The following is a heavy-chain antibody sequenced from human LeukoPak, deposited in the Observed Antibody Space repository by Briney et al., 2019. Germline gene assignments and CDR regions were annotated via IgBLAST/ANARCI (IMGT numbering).Heavy chain of an antibody. CDR1: GYSFTSYW. CDR3: ARLLALVTTSLVPVYFDY. J-gene: IGHJ4*02. V-gene: IGHV5-51*01. CDR2: IYPGDSDT. Sequence: GESLKISCKGSGYSFTSYWIGWVRQMPGKGLEWMGIIYPGDSDTRYSPSFQGQVTISADKSISTAYLQWSSLKASDTAMYYCARLLALVTTSLVPVYFDYWGQGTLVTVSS. D-gene: IGHD4-17*01.